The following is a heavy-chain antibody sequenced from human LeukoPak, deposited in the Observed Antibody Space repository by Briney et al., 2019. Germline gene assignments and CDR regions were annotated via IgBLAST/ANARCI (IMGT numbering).Heavy chain of an antibody. Sequence: PSETLSLTCSVSGGSISSYYWSWIRQPPGKGLEWIGYIYYSGSTNYNPSLKSRVTTSVDTSKNQFSLKLSSVTAADTAVYYCARDTGTVVDYWGQGTLVTVSS. CDR1: GGSISSYY. D-gene: IGHD4-23*01. V-gene: IGHV4-59*01. J-gene: IGHJ4*02. CDR3: ARDTGTVVDY. CDR2: IYYSGST.